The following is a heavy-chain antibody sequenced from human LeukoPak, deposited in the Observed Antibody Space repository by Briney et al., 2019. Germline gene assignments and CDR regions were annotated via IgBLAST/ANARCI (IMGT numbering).Heavy chain of an antibody. CDR1: GGSLNVYF. V-gene: IGHV4-34*01. CDR3: ARGGKLPLGVLSWGPKTQDLYGIDV. J-gene: IGHJ6*02. D-gene: IGHD3-16*01. Sequence: PSETLSLTCGVYGGSLNVYFWTWIRQSPGKGLEWIAEINESGSSQYNPSLRSRVSVSVATSKSQFSLRLSSVTAADTATYYCARGGKLPLGVLSWGPKTQDLYGIDVWGQGATVDVSS. CDR2: INESGSS.